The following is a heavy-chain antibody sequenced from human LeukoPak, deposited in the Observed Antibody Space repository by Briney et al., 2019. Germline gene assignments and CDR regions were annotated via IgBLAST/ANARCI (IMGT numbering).Heavy chain of an antibody. V-gene: IGHV1-69*05. Sequence: ASVKVSCKASGGTFSSYAMSWVRQAPGQGLEWMGGIIPIFGTANYAQKFQGRVSITTDKSTSTAYMELSSLRAEDTAVYYCASSSGGYCTNGVCYVMDVWGKGTTVIVSS. CDR1: GGTFSSYA. CDR3: ASSSGGYCTNGVCYVMDV. J-gene: IGHJ6*04. D-gene: IGHD2-8*01. CDR2: IIPIFGTA.